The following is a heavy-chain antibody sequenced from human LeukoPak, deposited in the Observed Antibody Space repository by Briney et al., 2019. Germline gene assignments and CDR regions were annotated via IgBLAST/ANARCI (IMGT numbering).Heavy chain of an antibody. CDR2: ISSSSSYI. D-gene: IGHD5-12*01. CDR3: ARADSGYDWDY. CDR1: GFTFSSYS. Sequence: GGSLRLSCAASGFTFSSYSMNWVRQAPGKGLEWVSSISSSSSYIYYADSVKGRFTISRDNAKNSLYLQMNSLRAEDTAVYYCARADSGYDWDYWGQGTLATVSS. J-gene: IGHJ4*02. V-gene: IGHV3-21*01.